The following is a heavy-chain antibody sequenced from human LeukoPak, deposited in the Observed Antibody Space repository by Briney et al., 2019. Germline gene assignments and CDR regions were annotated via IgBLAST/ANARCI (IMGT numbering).Heavy chain of an antibody. CDR2: IYHSGRT. CDR3: ARGRVSSSTWYSTYYYYFYMDV. V-gene: IGHV4-38-2*02. D-gene: IGHD4-11*01. J-gene: IGHJ6*03. CDR1: DYSISSGYY. Sequence: SETLSLTCTVSDYSISSGYYWGWIRQPPGKGLELIGSIYHSGRTYYNPSLKSRVTISVDTSRNQFSLILSSVTAADTAVYYCARGRVSSSTWYSTYYYYFYMDVWGKGTTVTVSS.